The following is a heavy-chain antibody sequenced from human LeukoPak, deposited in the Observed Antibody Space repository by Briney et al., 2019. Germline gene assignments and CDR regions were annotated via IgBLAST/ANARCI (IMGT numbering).Heavy chain of an antibody. D-gene: IGHD2-2*01. Sequence: ASVKVSCKASGYTFTGYYMHWVRQAPGQGLEWMGWINPNSGGTNYAQKFQGRVTMTRDTSISTAYMELGRLRSDDTAVYYCARDCSSTSCYYTFDYWGQGTLVTVSS. V-gene: IGHV1-2*02. CDR2: INPNSGGT. CDR1: GYTFTGYY. J-gene: IGHJ4*02. CDR3: ARDCSSTSCYYTFDY.